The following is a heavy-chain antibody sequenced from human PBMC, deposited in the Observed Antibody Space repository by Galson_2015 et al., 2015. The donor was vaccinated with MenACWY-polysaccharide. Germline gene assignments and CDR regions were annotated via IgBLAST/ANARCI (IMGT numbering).Heavy chain of an antibody. J-gene: IGHJ4*02. CDR3: GRVVGPPAVAVIGTAGRSFDH. Sequence: ETLSLTCRVSGGSISSRSYYWGWIRQPPGKGLEWIGNIDDSGRTYYNPSLRSRVTISTDTSRNQFSLKLSSVTAADTAFYYCGRVVGPPAVAVIGTAGRSFDHWGQGTLVTVSS. V-gene: IGHV4-39*02. D-gene: IGHD6-13*01. CDR2: IDDSGRT. CDR1: GGSISSRSYY.